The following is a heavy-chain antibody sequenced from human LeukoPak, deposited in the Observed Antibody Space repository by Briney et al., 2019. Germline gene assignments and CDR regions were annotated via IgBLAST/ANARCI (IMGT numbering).Heavy chain of an antibody. D-gene: IGHD2-2*01. CDR3: AGLTIVVPAARGYY. CDR2: IYYSGST. V-gene: IGHV4-39*07. CDR1: GGSISHSNYY. Sequence: SETLSLTCTVSGGSISHSNYYWVWLRQPPGKGLEWIGSIYYSGSTYYSPSLKSRVTISVDTSKNQFSLKLSSVTAADTAVYYCAGLTIVVPAARGYYWGQGTLVTVSS. J-gene: IGHJ4*02.